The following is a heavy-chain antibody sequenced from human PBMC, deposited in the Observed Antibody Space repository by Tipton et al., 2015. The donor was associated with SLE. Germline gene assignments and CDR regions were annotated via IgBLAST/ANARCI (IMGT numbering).Heavy chain of an antibody. D-gene: IGHD6-13*01. CDR1: GGSISSYY. J-gene: IGHJ4*02. CDR2: IYTSGST. CDR3: ARLGPAAAGLDY. V-gene: IGHV4-4*07. Sequence: TLSLTCTVSGGSISSYYWSWIRQPAGKGLEWIGRIYTSGSTNYNPSLKSRVTISVDTSKNQFSLKLSSVAAADTAVYYCARLGPAAAGLDYWGQGTLVTVAS.